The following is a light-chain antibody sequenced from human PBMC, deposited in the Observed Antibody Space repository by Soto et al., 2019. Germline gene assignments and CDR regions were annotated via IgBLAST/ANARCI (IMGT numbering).Light chain of an antibody. Sequence: QSVLTQPASVSGSPGQSITISCTGTSSDVGAYNYVSWYQQHPGKAPKLMIYDVNIRPSGVSNRFSGSKSGKTASLTISGLQAGDEADYYCTSWTTSTTMKFGGGTKLTVL. CDR2: DVN. J-gene: IGLJ2*01. CDR3: TSWTTSTTMK. V-gene: IGLV2-14*01. CDR1: SSDVGAYNY.